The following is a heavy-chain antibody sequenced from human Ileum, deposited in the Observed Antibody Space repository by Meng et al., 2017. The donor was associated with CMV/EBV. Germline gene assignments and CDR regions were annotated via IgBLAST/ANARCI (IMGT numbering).Heavy chain of an antibody. J-gene: IGHJ4*02. CDR2: TWYGSKWYY. Sequence: QVQLHQPGPGLGKPSQTPSLTCAGDSVSISTESWNWIRQSPSRGLEWLGRTWYGSKWYYEYAVSVKSRITIIPDTSQNQISLQLNSVTPDDTAVYYCTYGWPLKYWGQGSLVTVSS. CDR1: DSVSISTES. D-gene: IGHD3-10*01. CDR3: TYGWPLKY. V-gene: IGHV6-1*01.